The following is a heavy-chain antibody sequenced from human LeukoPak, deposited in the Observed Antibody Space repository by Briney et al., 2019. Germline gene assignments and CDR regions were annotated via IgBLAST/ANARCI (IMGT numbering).Heavy chain of an antibody. D-gene: IGHD6-19*01. J-gene: IGHJ4*02. V-gene: IGHV1-69*13. CDR1: GYTFTGYY. CDR2: IIPLFGTR. CDR3: VVSGGWYGV. Sequence: ASVKVSCKASGYTFTGYYMHWVRQAPGQGLQWMGEIIPLFGTRNYAQKFQGRLTITADESTTTAYMDLSSLTSEDTAVYYCVVSGGWYGVWGQGTLVTVSS.